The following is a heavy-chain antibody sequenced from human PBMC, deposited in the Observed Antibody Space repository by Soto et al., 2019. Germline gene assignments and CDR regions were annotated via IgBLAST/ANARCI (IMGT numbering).Heavy chain of an antibody. CDR2: IYYSGST. J-gene: IGHJ5*02. CDR3: ARYYYDSSGYYYGRTRWFDP. CDR1: GGSISSGDYY. D-gene: IGHD3-22*01. Sequence: SETLSLTCTXSGGSISSGDYYWSRIRQPPGKGLEWIGYIYYSGSTYYNPSLKSRVTISVDTSKNQFSLKLSSVTAADTAVYYCARYYYDSSGYYYGRTRWFDPWGQGTLVTVSS. V-gene: IGHV4-30-4*01.